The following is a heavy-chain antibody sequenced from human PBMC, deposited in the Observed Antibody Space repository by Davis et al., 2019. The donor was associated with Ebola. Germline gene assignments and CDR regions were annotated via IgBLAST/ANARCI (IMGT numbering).Heavy chain of an antibody. CDR2: INPSGGST. D-gene: IGHD2-8*02. CDR1: GYTFTSYY. CDR3: AGVSTGGYFDY. V-gene: IGHV1-46*01. J-gene: IGHJ4*02. Sequence: AASVKVSCKASGYTFTSYYMHWVRQAPGQGLEWMGIINPSGGSTSYAQKFQGRVTMTRDTSTSTVYMELSSLRSEDTAVYYCAGVSTGGYFDYWGQGTLVTVSS.